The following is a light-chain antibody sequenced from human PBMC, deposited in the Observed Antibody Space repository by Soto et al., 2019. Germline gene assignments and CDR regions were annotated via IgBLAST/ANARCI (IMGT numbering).Light chain of an antibody. CDR1: QSTGSS. CDR3: QQSSSSPRT. Sequence: DIQMTQSPSSLSASVGDRVTITCRASQSTGSSLNWYQQKPGKAPRLLIYAASSLQSGVPSRFSGSGSGTDFTLTISSLEVEDFETYYCQQSSSSPRTFGQGTKVDIK. J-gene: IGKJ1*01. V-gene: IGKV1-39*01. CDR2: AAS.